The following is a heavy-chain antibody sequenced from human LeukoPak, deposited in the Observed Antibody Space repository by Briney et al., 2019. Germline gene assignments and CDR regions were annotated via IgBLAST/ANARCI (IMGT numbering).Heavy chain of an antibody. CDR3: AKLGYYDSSGYYGLADYFDY. J-gene: IGHJ4*02. D-gene: IGHD3-22*01. CDR2: ISSSGGNT. CDR1: GFTVSSNY. Sequence: PGGSLRLSCAASGFTVSSNYMSWVRQAPGKGLEWVSGISSSGGNTYYADSVKGRFTISRDNSKNTLYLQMNSLRAEDTAVYYCAKLGYYDSSGYYGLADYFDYWGQGTLVTVSS. V-gene: IGHV3-23*01.